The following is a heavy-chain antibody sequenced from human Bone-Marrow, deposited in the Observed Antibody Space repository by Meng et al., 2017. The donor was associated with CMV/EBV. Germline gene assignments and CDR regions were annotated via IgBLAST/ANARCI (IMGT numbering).Heavy chain of an antibody. J-gene: IGHJ3*02. V-gene: IGHV3-30*04. CDR1: GFTFSSYA. CDR2: ISYDGSNK. CDR3: ARGGSGYYGDDAFDI. D-gene: IGHD3-22*01. Sequence: GESLKISCAASGFTFSSYAMHWVRQAPGKGLEWVAVISYDGSNKYYADSVKGRFTISRDNSKNTLYLQMNSLRAEDTAVYSCARGGSGYYGDDAFDIWGQGTMVTVSS.